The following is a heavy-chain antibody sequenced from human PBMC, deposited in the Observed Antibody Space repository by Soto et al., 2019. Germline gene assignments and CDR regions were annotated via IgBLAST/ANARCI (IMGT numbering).Heavy chain of an antibody. CDR2: IKQDGGEE. Sequence: GGSLRLSCAASGFIFSDYSMSWVRQSPGKGLEGVANIKQDGGEEDYVDSVKGRLTISRDNAKNSLYLQMNSLRAEDTAVYYCARVYYESRGPTKYRAFDFWGQGTMVTVSS. V-gene: IGHV3-7*01. J-gene: IGHJ3*01. CDR1: GFIFSDYS. D-gene: IGHD3-22*01. CDR3: ARVYYESRGPTKYRAFDF.